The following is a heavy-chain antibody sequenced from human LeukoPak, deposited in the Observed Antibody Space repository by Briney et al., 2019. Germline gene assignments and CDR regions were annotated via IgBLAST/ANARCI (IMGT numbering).Heavy chain of an antibody. J-gene: IGHJ4*02. CDR3: ARGYSYGYWDY. V-gene: IGHV3-21*04. Sequence: GGSLRLSCAASGFTFSSYTMNWVRQAPGKGLEWVAAISSSSRDIFYADSVKGRFSISRDNTQNSLSLQMNSLRAEDTAVYYCARGYSYGYWDYWGQGTLVTVSS. CDR1: GFTFSSYT. CDR2: ISSSSRDI. D-gene: IGHD5-18*01.